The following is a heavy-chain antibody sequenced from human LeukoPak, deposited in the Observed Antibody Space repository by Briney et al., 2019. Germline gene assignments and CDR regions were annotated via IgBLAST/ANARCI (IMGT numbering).Heavy chain of an antibody. D-gene: IGHD3-10*01. Sequence: ASVKVSCKASGYTFTGYYMHWVRQAPGQGLEWMGWINPNSGGTSHAQKFQGRVTMTRDTSISTAYMDLSSLRSDDTAVYYCARGGWVRGVITRNGLDYWGQGTLVTVSS. CDR3: ARGGWVRGVITRNGLDY. J-gene: IGHJ4*02. CDR1: GYTFTGYY. CDR2: INPNSGGT. V-gene: IGHV1-2*02.